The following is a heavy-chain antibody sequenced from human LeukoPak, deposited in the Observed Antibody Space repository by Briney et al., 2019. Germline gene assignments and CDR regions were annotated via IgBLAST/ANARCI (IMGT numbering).Heavy chain of an antibody. CDR2: ISSSSSYT. D-gene: IGHD3-10*01. CDR1: GFTFSDYY. Sequence: GGSPRLSCAASGFTFSDYYMSWIRQAPGKGLEWVSYISSSSSYTNYADSVKGRFTFSRDNAKNSLDLQMNSLRAEDTAVYYCARVGGYYYGMDVWGQGTTVTVSS. V-gene: IGHV3-11*06. CDR3: ARVGGYYYGMDV. J-gene: IGHJ6*02.